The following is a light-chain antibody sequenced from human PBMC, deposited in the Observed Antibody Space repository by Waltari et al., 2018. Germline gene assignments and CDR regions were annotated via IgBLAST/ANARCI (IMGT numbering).Light chain of an antibody. CDR2: GKD. V-gene: IGLV3-19*01. CDR1: STRTSY. J-gene: IGLJ3*02. Sequence: SSELTQGPAVSVALGQTVKTTRQGDSTRTSYASWYQVKPGQAPVLVLFGKDKRPPGIPDRISGYTSGTTSSLTITGAQAEDEADYYCHSRKGSDNQVVFGGGTKLTVL. CDR3: HSRKGSDNQVV.